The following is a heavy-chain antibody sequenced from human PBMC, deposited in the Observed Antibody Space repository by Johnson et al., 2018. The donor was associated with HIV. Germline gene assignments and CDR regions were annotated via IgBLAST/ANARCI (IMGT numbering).Heavy chain of an antibody. Sequence: VQLVESGGGLVQPGGSLRLSCAASEFTVSNNYMTWVRQAPGKGLEWVSVIFSGGSTYYADSVRGRFTISRDNSKNTLYLQMNSLRADDTAVYFCARACRDGYTCDVFDIWGQGTMVTVSS. CDR1: EFTVSNNY. V-gene: IGHV3-66*01. J-gene: IGHJ3*02. CDR3: ARACRDGYTCDVFDI. D-gene: IGHD5-24*01. CDR2: IFSGGST.